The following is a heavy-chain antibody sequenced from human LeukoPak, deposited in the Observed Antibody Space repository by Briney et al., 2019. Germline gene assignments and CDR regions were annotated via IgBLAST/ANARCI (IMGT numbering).Heavy chain of an antibody. CDR3: ARTEWLKPFDY. Sequence: ASVKVSCKASGYTFPRYGISWVRQAPRQGLEWMGWISAHNDNTHYAQKFQGRVTMTTDTSTSTAYMELRSLRYDDTAVYYCARTEWLKPFDYWGQGTLVTVS. D-gene: IGHD5-12*01. CDR2: ISAHNDNT. CDR1: GYTFPRYG. J-gene: IGHJ4*02. V-gene: IGHV1-18*01.